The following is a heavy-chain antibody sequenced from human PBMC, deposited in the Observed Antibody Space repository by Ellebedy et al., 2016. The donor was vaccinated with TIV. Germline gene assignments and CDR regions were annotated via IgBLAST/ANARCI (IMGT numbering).Heavy chain of an antibody. D-gene: IGHD2-2*01. J-gene: IGHJ4*02. CDR1: GGSISSYY. V-gene: IGHV4-4*07. CDR2: IYTSGST. Sequence: SETLSLXXTVSGGSISSYYWSWIRQPAGKGLEWIGRIYTSGSTNYNPSLKSRVTMSVDTSKNQFSLKLSSVTAADTAVYYCARHAFVVVPAAPGNYYFDYWGQGTLVTVSS. CDR3: ARHAFVVVPAAPGNYYFDY.